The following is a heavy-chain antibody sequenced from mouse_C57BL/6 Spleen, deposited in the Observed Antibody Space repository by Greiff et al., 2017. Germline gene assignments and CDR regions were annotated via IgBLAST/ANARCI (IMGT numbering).Heavy chain of an antibody. D-gene: IGHD2-1*01. V-gene: IGHV1-53*01. CDR1: GYTFTSYW. Sequence: QVHVKQPGTELVKPGASVKLSCKASGYTFTSYWMHWVKQRPGQGLEWIGNINPSNGGTNYNEKFKSKATLTVDKSSSTAYMQLSSLTSEDSAVYYCARLYYGNYGDYAMDYWGQGTSVTVSS. J-gene: IGHJ4*01. CDR2: INPSNGGT. CDR3: ARLYYGNYGDYAMDY.